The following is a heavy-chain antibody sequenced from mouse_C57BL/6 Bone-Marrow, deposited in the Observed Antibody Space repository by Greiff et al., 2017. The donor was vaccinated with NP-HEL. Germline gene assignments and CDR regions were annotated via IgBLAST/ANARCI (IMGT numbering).Heavy chain of an antibody. D-gene: IGHD3-3*01. CDR2: IYPRDGST. V-gene: IGHV1-78*01. Sequence: VQLQQSDAELVKPGASVKISCKVSGYTFPDYPLHWLKRRPEQGLEWIGYIYPRDGSTKYIEKFKGKATLPADKSSSTAYMQLNSLTSEDSAVYVCARNSRGFAYWGQGTLVTVSA. CDR3: ARNSRGFAY. J-gene: IGHJ3*01. CDR1: GYTFPDYP.